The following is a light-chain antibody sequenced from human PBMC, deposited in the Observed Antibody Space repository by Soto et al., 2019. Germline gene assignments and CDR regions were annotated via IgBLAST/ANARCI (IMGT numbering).Light chain of an antibody. CDR1: QKISTY. Sequence: IQLTQSPSSLSASVGDTVTITCRASQKISTYLSWYQHKSGKAPNLLIQAASTLLSGVPSRFSGSGSETDFTLTIRSLRPEDFATYYCQQLNSYPRTFGQGTKVDIK. J-gene: IGKJ1*01. CDR3: QQLNSYPRT. V-gene: IGKV1-39*01. CDR2: AAS.